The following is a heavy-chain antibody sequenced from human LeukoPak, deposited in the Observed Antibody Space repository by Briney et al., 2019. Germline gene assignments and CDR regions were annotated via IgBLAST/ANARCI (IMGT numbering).Heavy chain of an antibody. Sequence: SETLSLTCTVSGGSISSYYWSWIRQPPGKGLEWIGYIYYSGSTNYDPSLKSRVTISVDTSKNQFSLKLSSVTAADTAVYYCAGYDSSGPDDYWGQETLVTVSS. CDR3: AGYDSSGPDDY. CDR1: GGSISSYY. V-gene: IGHV4-59*01. J-gene: IGHJ4*02. CDR2: IYYSGST. D-gene: IGHD3-22*01.